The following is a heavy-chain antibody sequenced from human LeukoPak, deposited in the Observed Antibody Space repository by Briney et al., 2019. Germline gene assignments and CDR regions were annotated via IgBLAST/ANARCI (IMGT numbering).Heavy chain of an antibody. V-gene: IGHV4-59*01. CDR2: IYYSGST. CDR3: ARFGYDFWSGYPILDY. D-gene: IGHD3-3*01. J-gene: IGHJ4*02. CDR1: GGSISSYY. Sequence: SETLSLTCTVSGGSISSYYWSWIRQPPGKGLEWIGYIYYSGSTNYNPSLKSRVTISVDTSKNQFSLKLSSVTAADTAVYYCARFGYDFWSGYPILDYWGQGTLVTVSS.